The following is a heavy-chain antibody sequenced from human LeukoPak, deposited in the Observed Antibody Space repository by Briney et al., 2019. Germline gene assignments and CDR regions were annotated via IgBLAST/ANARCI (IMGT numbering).Heavy chain of an antibody. D-gene: IGHD3-10*01. Sequence: PGGSLRLSCAASGFTFSNYGMHWVRQAPGKGLEWVAFIRYDESNRYYADSVKGRFTISRDNSKNTLYLQMNSLRTEDTAVYYCAKDRIVEGFGELSTYWGQGTRVTVSS. CDR1: GFTFSNYG. J-gene: IGHJ4*02. CDR2: IRYDESNR. CDR3: AKDRIVEGFGELSTY. V-gene: IGHV3-30*02.